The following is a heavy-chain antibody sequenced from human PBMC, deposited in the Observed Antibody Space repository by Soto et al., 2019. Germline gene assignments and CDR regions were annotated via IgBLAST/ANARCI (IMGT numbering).Heavy chain of an antibody. Sequence: GGSLRLSCAASGFTFSSYEMNWVRQAPGKGLEWVSYISSSGSTIYYADSVKGRFTISRDNAKNSLYLQMNSLRAEDTAVYYCARGLSSTRNWFDPWGQGTLVTVSS. J-gene: IGHJ5*02. CDR1: GFTFSSYE. CDR3: ARGLSSTRNWFDP. CDR2: ISSSGSTI. V-gene: IGHV3-48*03. D-gene: IGHD2-2*01.